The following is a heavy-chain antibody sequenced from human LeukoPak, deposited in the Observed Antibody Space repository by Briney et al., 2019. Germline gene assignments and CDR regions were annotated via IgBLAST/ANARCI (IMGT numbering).Heavy chain of an antibody. J-gene: IGHJ6*03. CDR2: IYPGDSDT. D-gene: IGHD6-13*01. Sequence: GESLKISCKGSGYKFTSYWIGWVRQMPGKGLEWMGIIYPGDSDTRYSPSFQGQVTISADKSISTAYLQWSSLKASDTAMYYCARLDWAAAGTPEGYYYYYMDVWGKGTTVTVSS. CDR1: GYKFTSYW. CDR3: ARLDWAAAGTPEGYYYYYMDV. V-gene: IGHV5-51*01.